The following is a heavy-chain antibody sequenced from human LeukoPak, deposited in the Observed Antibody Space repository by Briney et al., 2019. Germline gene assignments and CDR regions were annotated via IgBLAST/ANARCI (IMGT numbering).Heavy chain of an antibody. D-gene: IGHD6-6*01. V-gene: IGHV3-30*18. CDR3: AKAGRIAARPGYYYYMDV. Sequence: GGSLRLSCAASGFTFSSYGMHWVRLAPGKGLEWVAVISYDGSNKYYADSVKGRFTISRDNSKNTLYLQMNSLRAEDTAVYYCAKAGRIAARPGYYYYMDVWGKGTTVTVSS. CDR2: ISYDGSNK. CDR1: GFTFSSYG. J-gene: IGHJ6*03.